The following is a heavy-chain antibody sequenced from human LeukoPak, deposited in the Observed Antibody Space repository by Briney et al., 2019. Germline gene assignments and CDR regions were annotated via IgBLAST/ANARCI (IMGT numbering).Heavy chain of an antibody. V-gene: IGHV5-51*01. Sequence: PGESLKISCKGSGYSFSNYWIGWVRQMPGKGLEWMGIIYPGDSETRYSPSFEGQVTISVDKSISTVYLQWSSLKASDSAMYYCVNSGPRQIFDYWGQGTLVTASS. CDR1: GYSFSNYW. D-gene: IGHD1-26*01. CDR2: IYPGDSET. J-gene: IGHJ4*02. CDR3: VNSGPRQIFDY.